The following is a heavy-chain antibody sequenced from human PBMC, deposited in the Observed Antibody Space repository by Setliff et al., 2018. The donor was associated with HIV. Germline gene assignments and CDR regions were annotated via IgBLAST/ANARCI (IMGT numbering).Heavy chain of an antibody. D-gene: IGHD3-22*01. CDR1: GYTFTSYG. Sequence: ASVKVSCKASGYTFTSYGISWVRQAPGQGLEWMGWISAYNGNTNYAQKLQGRVTMTPDTSTSTAYMELRSLRSDDTAVYYCARDFGITMIVVDRDASDIWGQGTMVTVSS. V-gene: IGHV1-18*01. CDR3: ARDFGITMIVVDRDASDI. CDR2: ISAYNGNT. J-gene: IGHJ3*02.